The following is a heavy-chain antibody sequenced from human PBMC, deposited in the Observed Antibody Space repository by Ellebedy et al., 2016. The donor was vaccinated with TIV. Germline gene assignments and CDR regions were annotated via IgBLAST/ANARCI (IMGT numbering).Heavy chain of an antibody. CDR2: IKQDGSEK. V-gene: IGHV3-7*01. CDR3: AREVYYYMDV. J-gene: IGHJ6*03. CDR1: GFTFSSYW. Sequence: GESLKISXAASGFTFSSYWMSWVRQAPGKGLEWVANIKQDGSEKYYVDSVKGRFTISRDNAKNSLYLQMNNLRAEDTAVYYCAREVYYYMDVWGKGTTVTVSS.